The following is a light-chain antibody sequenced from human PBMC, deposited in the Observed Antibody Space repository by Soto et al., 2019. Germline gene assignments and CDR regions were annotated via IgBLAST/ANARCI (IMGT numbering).Light chain of an antibody. J-gene: IGLJ1*01. V-gene: IGLV2-14*03. CDR2: DVS. Sequence: QSAPTQPASVSGSPGQSITISCTGTSSDVGGYNYVSWYQHHPGKAPKLMIYDVSNRPSGVSNRFSGSKSGNTASLTISGLRAEDEAHYYCCSYARSSPYVFGTGTKLTVL. CDR3: CSYARSSPYV. CDR1: SSDVGGYNY.